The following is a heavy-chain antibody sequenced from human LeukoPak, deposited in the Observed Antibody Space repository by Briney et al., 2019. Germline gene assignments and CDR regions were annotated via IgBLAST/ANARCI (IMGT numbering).Heavy chain of an antibody. Sequence: ASVKVSWKASGYTFTGYYMHWVRQAPGQGLEWVGYIYPNSGATKYAQKFQGRVTMTRDTSINTAYMELSGLRSDDTAVYYCARVFPVNHYDSSGYLDYWGQGTLVTVSS. V-gene: IGHV1-2*02. CDR1: GYTFTGYY. J-gene: IGHJ4*02. CDR2: IYPNSGAT. D-gene: IGHD3-22*01. CDR3: ARVFPVNHYDSSGYLDY.